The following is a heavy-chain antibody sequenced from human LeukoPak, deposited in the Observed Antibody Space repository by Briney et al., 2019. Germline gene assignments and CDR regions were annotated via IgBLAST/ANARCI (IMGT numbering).Heavy chain of an antibody. D-gene: IGHD5-18*01. V-gene: IGHV3-48*01. CDR3: ARDRADGYNYGDYFDN. CDR2: ISSSSSAI. J-gene: IGHJ4*02. CDR1: GFTFSSYS. Sequence: GGSLRLSCAASGFTFSSYSMNWVRQAPGKGLEWVSYISSSSSAINYADSVKGRFTISRDNSKNTLYLQMNSLRTEDTAVYYCARDRADGYNYGDYFDNWGQGTLVTVSS.